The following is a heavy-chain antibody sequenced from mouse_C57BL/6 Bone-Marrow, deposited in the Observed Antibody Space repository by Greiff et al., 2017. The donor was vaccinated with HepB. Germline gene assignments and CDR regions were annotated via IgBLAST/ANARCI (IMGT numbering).Heavy chain of an antibody. CDR2: LWSCGST. D-gene: IGHD2-3*01. CDR3: ARNDGYYVGDC. J-gene: IGHJ2*01. Sequence: VQRVESGPGLVQPSQSLSITCTVSGFSLTSYGVHWVRQSPGKGLEWLGVLWSCGSTDYNAAFISRLSISKDNSKSQVFFKMNSLQADDTAIYYCARNDGYYVGDCWGQGTTLTVSS. V-gene: IGHV2-2*01. CDR1: GFSLTSYG.